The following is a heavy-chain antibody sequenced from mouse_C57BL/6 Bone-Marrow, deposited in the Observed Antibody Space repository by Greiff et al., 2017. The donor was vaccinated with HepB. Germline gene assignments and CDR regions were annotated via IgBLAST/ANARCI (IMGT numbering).Heavy chain of an antibody. Sequence: QVQLQQPGAELVKPGASVKMSCKASGYNFTSYWITWVKQRPGQGLEWIGDIYPGSGSTNYNEKFKSKATLTVDTSSSTAYMQLSSLTSEDSAVYYCARILTGTQGFAYWGQGTLVTVSA. CDR1: GYNFTSYW. D-gene: IGHD4-1*01. CDR2: IYPGSGST. CDR3: ARILTGTQGFAY. V-gene: IGHV1-55*01. J-gene: IGHJ3*01.